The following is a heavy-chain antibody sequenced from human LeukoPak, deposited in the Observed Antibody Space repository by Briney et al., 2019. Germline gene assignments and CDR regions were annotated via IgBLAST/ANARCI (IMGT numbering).Heavy chain of an antibody. J-gene: IGHJ4*02. CDR3: ARIQDPDYDILTGYGY. D-gene: IGHD3-9*01. CDR1: GHTFTGYY. V-gene: IGHV1-2*02. Sequence: ASVKVSCKASGHTFTGYYMHWVRQAPGQGLEWMGWINPNSGGTNYAQKFQGRVTMTRDTSISTAYMELSRLRSDDTAVYYCARIQDPDYDILTGYGYWGQGTLVTVSS. CDR2: INPNSGGT.